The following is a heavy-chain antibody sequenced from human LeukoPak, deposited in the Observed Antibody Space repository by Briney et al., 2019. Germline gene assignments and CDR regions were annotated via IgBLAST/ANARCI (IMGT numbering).Heavy chain of an antibody. J-gene: IGHJ4*02. Sequence: ASVKVSCKASGYTFTSYGISWVRRAPGQGLEWMGWISAYNGNTNYAQKLQGRVTMTTDTSTSTAYMELRSLRSDDTAVYYCARYENYGGNSPLGYWGQGTLVTVSS. D-gene: IGHD4-23*01. CDR3: ARYENYGGNSPLGY. CDR2: ISAYNGNT. V-gene: IGHV1-18*01. CDR1: GYTFTSYG.